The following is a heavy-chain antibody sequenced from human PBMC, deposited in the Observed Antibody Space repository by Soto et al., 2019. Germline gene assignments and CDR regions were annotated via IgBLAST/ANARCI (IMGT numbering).Heavy chain of an antibody. CDR2: INHSGST. CDR1: GGSFSGYY. CDR3: ARADIQLWSLVFDY. V-gene: IGHV4-34*01. D-gene: IGHD5-18*01. Sequence: PSETLSLTCAVYGGSFSGYYWSWIRQPPGKGLEWIGEINHSGSTNYNPSLKSRVTISVDTSKNQFSLKLSSVTAADTAVYYCARADIQLWSLVFDYWGQGTLVTVSS. J-gene: IGHJ4*02.